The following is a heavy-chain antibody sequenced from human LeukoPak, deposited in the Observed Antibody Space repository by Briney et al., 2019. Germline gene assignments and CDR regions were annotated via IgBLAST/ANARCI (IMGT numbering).Heavy chain of an antibody. V-gene: IGHV4-39*01. J-gene: IGHJ5*02. CDR2: TFYSGNT. Sequence: SETLSLTCTVSGGSIRSNYYWGWIRQPPGKGLEWIGSTFYSGNTYHNASLKSRVTISVDTSKNQFSLKLSSLTAADTAVYYCARQYYFGSSGYLNWFDPWGQGILVTVSS. CDR3: ARQYYFGSSGYLNWFDP. D-gene: IGHD3-22*01. CDR1: GGSIRSNYY.